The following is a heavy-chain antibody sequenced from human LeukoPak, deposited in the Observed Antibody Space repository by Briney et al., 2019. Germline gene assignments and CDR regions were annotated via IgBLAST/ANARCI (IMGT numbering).Heavy chain of an antibody. CDR3: AKESGYSSGWAFDY. Sequence: QPGGSLRLSCAASGFTFSSYGMHWVRQAPGKGLEWVAVIWYDGSNKYYADSVKGRFTISRDNSKNTLYLQMNSLRAEDTALYYCAKESGYSSGWAFDYWGQGTLVTVSS. D-gene: IGHD6-19*01. CDR1: GFTFSSYG. J-gene: IGHJ4*02. CDR2: IWYDGSNK. V-gene: IGHV3-33*06.